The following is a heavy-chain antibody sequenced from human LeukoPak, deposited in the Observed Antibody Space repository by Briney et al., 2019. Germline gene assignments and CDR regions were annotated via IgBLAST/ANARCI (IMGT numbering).Heavy chain of an antibody. D-gene: IGHD6-13*01. V-gene: IGHV4-59*01. Sequence: PSETLSLTCSISGGSISPYYWTGVRQPPGKGLEGIGYIYYGGSTNYNPSLKSRVTLSIDTSDTQFSLRLTSVTAADTAVYYCARGSSSWYIPQDYWGQGALVTVSS. CDR3: ARGSSSWYIPQDY. CDR1: GGSISPYY. J-gene: IGHJ4*02. CDR2: IYYGGST.